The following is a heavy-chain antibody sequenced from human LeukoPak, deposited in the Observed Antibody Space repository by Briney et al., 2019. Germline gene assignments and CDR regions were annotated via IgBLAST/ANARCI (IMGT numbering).Heavy chain of an antibody. Sequence: SVKVSCKASGGTFSSYAISWVRQAPGQGLEWMGGIIPIFGTANYAQKFQGRVTITADESTSTAYMELSSLRSEDTAVYYCARGLGSGIAEPFDHWGQGTLVTVSS. D-gene: IGHD6-13*01. V-gene: IGHV1-69*13. CDR2: IIPIFGTA. CDR3: ARGLGSGIAEPFDH. J-gene: IGHJ4*02. CDR1: GGTFSSYA.